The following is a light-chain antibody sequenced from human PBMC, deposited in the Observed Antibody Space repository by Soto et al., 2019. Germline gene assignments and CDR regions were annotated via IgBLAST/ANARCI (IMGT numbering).Light chain of an antibody. CDR3: QQYYSTIA. J-gene: IGKJ5*01. Sequence: DGVMTQSPDSLAVSLYERATIKCKSTQSLLYSSNNENYLAWYQQKPGQPPKLLISRASTRESGVPDRFSGSGSGTDFTLTISSLQAEDVAVYYCQQYYSTIAFGQGTRLEI. CDR1: QSLLYSSNNENY. V-gene: IGKV4-1*01. CDR2: RAS.